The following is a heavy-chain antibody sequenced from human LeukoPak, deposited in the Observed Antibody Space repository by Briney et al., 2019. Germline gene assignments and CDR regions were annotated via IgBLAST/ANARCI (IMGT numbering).Heavy chain of an antibody. D-gene: IGHD3-22*01. CDR2: ISYDGSNK. Sequence: RSGRSLRLSCAASGFTFSSYAMHWVRQAPGKGLEWVAVISYDGSNKYYADSVKGRFTISRDNSKNTLYLQMNSLRAEDTAVYYCARGGDSSGYNWFDPWGQGTLVTVSS. V-gene: IGHV3-30*04. CDR3: ARGGDSSGYNWFDP. J-gene: IGHJ5*02. CDR1: GFTFSSYA.